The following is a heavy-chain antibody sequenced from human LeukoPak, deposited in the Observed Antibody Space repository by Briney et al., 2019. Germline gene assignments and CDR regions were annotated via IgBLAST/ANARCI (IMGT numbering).Heavy chain of an antibody. J-gene: IGHJ3*02. CDR2: IKQDGSEK. CDR3: ARVIAAAGLNAFDI. V-gene: IGHV3-7*01. D-gene: IGHD6-13*01. CDR1: GFTFSSYW. Sequence: GGSLRLSCAASGFTFSSYWMSWVRQAPGKGPEWVANIKQDGSEKYYVDSVKGRFTISRDNAKNSLYLQMNSLRAEDTAVYYCARVIAAAGLNAFDIWGQGTMVTVSS.